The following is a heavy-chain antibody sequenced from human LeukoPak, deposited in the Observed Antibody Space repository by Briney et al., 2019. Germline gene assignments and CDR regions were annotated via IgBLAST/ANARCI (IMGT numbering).Heavy chain of an antibody. Sequence: GESLKISCKGSGYSFTSYWIGWVRQMPGKGLEWMGIIYPGDSDTRYSPSFQGQVTTSADKSISTAYLQWSSLKASDTAMYYCARQRRTATTGWYFDYWGQGTLVTVSS. CDR1: GYSFTSYW. D-gene: IGHD4-17*01. CDR2: IYPGDSDT. V-gene: IGHV5-51*01. CDR3: ARQRRTATTGWYFDY. J-gene: IGHJ4*02.